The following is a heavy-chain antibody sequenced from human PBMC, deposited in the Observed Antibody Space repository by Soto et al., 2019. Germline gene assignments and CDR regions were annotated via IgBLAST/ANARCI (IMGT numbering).Heavy chain of an antibody. D-gene: IGHD3-9*01. CDR1: GFTFSSYF. CDR3: ARGGRYFDWLPLDY. V-gene: IGHV3-7*01. J-gene: IGHJ4*02. CDR2: IKQDGSEG. Sequence: EVQLVESGGGLVQPGGSLRLSCVASGFTFSSYFMTWVRQAPGKGLEWVANIKQDGSEGYYVDSVKGRFTISRYNAKNSLYLEMNSLRVEDMALYYCARGGRYFDWLPLDYWGQGTLVAVSS.